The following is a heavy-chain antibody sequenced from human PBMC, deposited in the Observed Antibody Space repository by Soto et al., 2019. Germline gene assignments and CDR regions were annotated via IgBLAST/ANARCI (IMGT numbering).Heavy chain of an antibody. CDR2: IYYSGST. CDR1: GGSVSSCRYY. D-gene: IGHD4-4*01. CDR3: ARECNSGPSFYCMDV. Sequence: SETLSLTCTVSGGSVSSCRYYWSWIRQPPGKGLEWIGYIYYSGSTNYNPSLKSRVTISVDTSKNQFSLKLISVTAADTAVYYCARECNSGPSFYCMDVLGQTTTVSGSS. J-gene: IGHJ6*02. V-gene: IGHV4-61*01.